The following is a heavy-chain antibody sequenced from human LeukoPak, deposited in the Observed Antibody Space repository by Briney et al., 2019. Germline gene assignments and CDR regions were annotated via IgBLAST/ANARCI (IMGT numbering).Heavy chain of an antibody. CDR2: ISSSGGSI. CDR3: ARPLGGSHYY. V-gene: IGHV3-48*03. J-gene: IGHJ4*02. Sequence: GGSLRLSCAASGFTFRSYEMNWVRQAPGKGLEWVSYISSSGGSISYADSVKGRFTISRDNARNSLYLQMNSLRAEDTAVYYCARPLGGSHYYWGQGTLVTVSS. D-gene: IGHD1-26*01. CDR1: GFTFRSYE.